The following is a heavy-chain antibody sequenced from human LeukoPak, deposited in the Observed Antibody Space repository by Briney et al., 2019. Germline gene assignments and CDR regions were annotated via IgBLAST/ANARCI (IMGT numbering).Heavy chain of an antibody. CDR3: ARTTEDCSSTSCYQYWFDP. D-gene: IGHD2-2*01. V-gene: IGHV4-59*01. CDR1: GGSISSYY. Sequence: SETLSLTCTVSGGSISSYYWSWLRQPPGKGLEWIAYIYYIGSTNYNTSLKSRVTISVHTSKNQISLKVRSVTAADTAVYYCARTTEDCSSTSCYQYWFDPWGQGTLVTVSS. J-gene: IGHJ5*02. CDR2: IYYIGST.